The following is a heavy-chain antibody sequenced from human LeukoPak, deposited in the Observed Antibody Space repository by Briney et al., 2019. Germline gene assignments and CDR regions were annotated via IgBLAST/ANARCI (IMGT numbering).Heavy chain of an antibody. D-gene: IGHD4-23*01. CDR1: GYSFTSYW. CDR3: ARHGRDYGGNSGTYYSYYYMDV. V-gene: IGHV5-51*01. Sequence: GEPMKISWQGFGYSFTSYWIGWVRPMHGKGLEWIGIVYPGESDTSYRRPFQGQVTISDDKSISTAYLQGSSLKASDTAMYYCARHGRDYGGNSGTYYSYYYMDVWGKGTTVTVSS. J-gene: IGHJ6*03. CDR2: VYPGESDT.